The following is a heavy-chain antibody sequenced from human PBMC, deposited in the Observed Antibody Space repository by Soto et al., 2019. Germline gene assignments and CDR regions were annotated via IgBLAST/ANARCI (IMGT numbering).Heavy chain of an antibody. CDR3: ARQGIAVAGTWQEGVY. V-gene: IGHV4-39*01. J-gene: IGHJ4*02. CDR2: IYYSGST. Sequence: QLQLQESGPGLVKPSETLSLTCTVSGGSISSSSYYWGWIRQPPGKGLEWIGSIYYSGSTYYNPSLKSRVTISVDTSKNQFSLKLSSVTAADTAVYYCARQGIAVAGTWQEGVYWGQGTLVTVSS. CDR1: GGSISSSSYY. D-gene: IGHD6-19*01.